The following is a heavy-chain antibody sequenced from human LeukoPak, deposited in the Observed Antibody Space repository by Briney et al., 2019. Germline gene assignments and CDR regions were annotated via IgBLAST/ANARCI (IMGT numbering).Heavy chain of an antibody. D-gene: IGHD5-18*01. V-gene: IGHV3-23*01. Sequence: GGSLRLSCAASGFTFSSYAMSWVRQAPGKGLEWVSAISGSGGSTYYADSVKGRFTISRGNSKNTLYLQMNSLRAEDTAVYYCAKGNNRYSSGSNDYWGQGTLVTVSS. CDR2: ISGSGGST. CDR3: AKGNNRYSSGSNDY. CDR1: GFTFSSYA. J-gene: IGHJ4*02.